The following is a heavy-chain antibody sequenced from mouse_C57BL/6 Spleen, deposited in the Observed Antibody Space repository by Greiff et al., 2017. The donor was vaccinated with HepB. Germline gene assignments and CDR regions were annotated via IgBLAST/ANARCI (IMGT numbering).Heavy chain of an antibody. CDR3: ARGGITTVAASYYFDY. CDR1: GYTFTSYW. J-gene: IGHJ2*01. CDR2: IHPNSGST. Sequence: QVQLQQPGAELVKPGASVKLSCKASGYTFTSYWMHWVKQRPGQGLEWIGMIHPNSGSTNYNEKFKSKATLTVDKSSSTAYMQLSSLTSEDSAVYYCARGGITTVAASYYFDYWGQGTTLTVSS. D-gene: IGHD1-1*01. V-gene: IGHV1-64*01.